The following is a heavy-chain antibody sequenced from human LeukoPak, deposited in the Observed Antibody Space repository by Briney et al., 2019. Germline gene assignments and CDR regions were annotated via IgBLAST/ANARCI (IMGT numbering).Heavy chain of an antibody. CDR3: AGELTGG. D-gene: IGHD2-15*01. V-gene: IGHV3-30-3*01. Sequence: GGSLRLSCAASGFTFSSYAMHWVRQAPGKGLEWVAVISYDGSNKYYADSVKGRFTISRDNSKNTLYLQMNSLRAEDTAVYYCAGELTGGWGQGTLVTVSS. CDR2: ISYDGSNK. CDR1: GFTFSSYA. J-gene: IGHJ4*02.